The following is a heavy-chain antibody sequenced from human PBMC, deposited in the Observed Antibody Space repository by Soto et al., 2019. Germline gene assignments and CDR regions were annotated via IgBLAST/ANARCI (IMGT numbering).Heavy chain of an antibody. CDR3: ARDWGPYWFDS. V-gene: IGHV4-31*03. D-gene: IGHD3-16*01. CDR2: IFYSGST. CDR1: GGPISSGGYY. Sequence: PSETLSLTCTVSGGPISSGGYYWSWIRHHPGKGLEWIGYIFYSGSTFYSPSLKSRVTISQDTSSNQFSLTMDSVSASDTAVYYCARDWGPYWFDSWGQGILVTVSS. J-gene: IGHJ5*01.